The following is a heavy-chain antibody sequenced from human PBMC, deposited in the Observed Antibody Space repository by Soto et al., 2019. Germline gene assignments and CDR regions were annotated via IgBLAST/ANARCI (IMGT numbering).Heavy chain of an antibody. CDR3: ARAAAAGTDQPPQDYYYGMDV. Sequence: VASVKVSCKASGGTFSSYAISWVRQAPGQGLEWMGGIIPIFGTANYAQKFQGRVTITADESTSTAYMELSSLRSEDTAVYYCARAAAAGTDQPPQDYYYGMDVWGQGTTVTVSS. J-gene: IGHJ6*02. V-gene: IGHV1-69*13. CDR1: GGTFSSYA. D-gene: IGHD6-13*01. CDR2: IIPIFGTA.